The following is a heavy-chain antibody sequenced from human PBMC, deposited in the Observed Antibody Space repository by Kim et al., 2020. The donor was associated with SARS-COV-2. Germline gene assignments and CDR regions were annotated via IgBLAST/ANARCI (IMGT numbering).Heavy chain of an antibody. CDR2: IIPIFGTA. CDR3: ARHGSLEWLSLAQTSTPYYYYYGMDV. J-gene: IGHJ6*02. Sequence: SVKVSCKASGGTFSSYAISWVRQAPGQGLEWMGGIIPIFGTANYAQKFQGRVTITADEYTSTAYMELSSLRSEDTAVYYCARHGSLEWLSLAQTSTPYYYYYGMDVWGQGTTVTVSS. CDR1: GGTFSSYA. D-gene: IGHD3-3*01. V-gene: IGHV1-69*13.